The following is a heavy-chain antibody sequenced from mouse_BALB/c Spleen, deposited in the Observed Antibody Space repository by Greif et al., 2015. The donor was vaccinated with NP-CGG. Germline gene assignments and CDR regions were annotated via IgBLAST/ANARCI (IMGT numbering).Heavy chain of an antibody. CDR2: IWAGGST. CDR3: ARDDYDAMDY. CDR1: GFSLTSYG. J-gene: IGHJ4*01. Sequence: VKLMESGPGLVAPSQSLSITCTVSGFSLTSYGVHWVRQPPGKGLEWLGVIWAGGSTNYNSALMSRLSISKDNSKSXVFLKMNSLQTDDTAMYYCARDDYDAMDYWGQGTSVTVSS. V-gene: IGHV2-9*02. D-gene: IGHD2-4*01.